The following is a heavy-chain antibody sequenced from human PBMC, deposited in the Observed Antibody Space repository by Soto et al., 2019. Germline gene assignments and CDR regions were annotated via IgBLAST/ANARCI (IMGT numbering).Heavy chain of an antibody. Sequence: QVQLVQSGAEVKKPGSSVKVSCKASGGTFSSFAMSWVRQAPGQGLEWIGGIIPIFGTPYYAQNFQGRVTIAADESTSTAYMELSSLRSEDTAVYYCATVPNGIPEASGAWGQGTLVTVSS. CDR2: IIPIFGTP. V-gene: IGHV1-69*01. J-gene: IGHJ4*02. D-gene: IGHD2-8*01. CDR3: ATVPNGIPEASGA. CDR1: GGTFSSFA.